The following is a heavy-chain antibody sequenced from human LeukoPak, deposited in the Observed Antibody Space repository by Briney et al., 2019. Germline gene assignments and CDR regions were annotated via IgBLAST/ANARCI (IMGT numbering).Heavy chain of an antibody. V-gene: IGHV1-18*01. CDR1: GYTFPNYG. CDR2: VSGYNGNT. D-gene: IGHD1-7*01. J-gene: IGHJ6*03. CDR3: ARALGSGTHYYYYYMDV. Sequence: ASVKVSCKASGYTFPNYGVSWVRQAPGQGLEWMGWVSGYNGNTNFAKDVQGRVTMTTDTSTSTAYMELRSLISDDTAVYYCARALGSGTHYYYYYMDVWGKGTTVTVSS.